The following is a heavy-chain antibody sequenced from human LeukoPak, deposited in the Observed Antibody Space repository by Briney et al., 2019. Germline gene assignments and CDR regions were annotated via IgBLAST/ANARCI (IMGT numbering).Heavy chain of an antibody. Sequence: GRSLRLSCAASGFTFDDYAMHWVRHAPGKGLEWVSGISWNSGSIGYADSVKGRFTISRDNAKNSLYLQTNSLRAEDTALYYCAKVEHPFSLYYGSSPFDYWGQGTLVTVSS. J-gene: IGHJ4*02. D-gene: IGHD3-22*01. CDR3: AKVEHPFSLYYGSSPFDY. V-gene: IGHV3-9*01. CDR1: GFTFDDYA. CDR2: ISWNSGSI.